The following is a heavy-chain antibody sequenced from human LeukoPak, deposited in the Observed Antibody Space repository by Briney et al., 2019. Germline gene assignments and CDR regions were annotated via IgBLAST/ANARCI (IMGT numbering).Heavy chain of an antibody. Sequence: SLKVSCKASRGTFSSYAISWVRQAPGQRLEWMGGIIPIFGTANYAQKFQGRVTITPDKSTSTAYMELSSLRSEDTAVYYCARVTNCGGDCRYYYYYMDVWGKGTTVTVSS. D-gene: IGHD2-21*02. CDR3: ARVTNCGGDCRYYYYYMDV. CDR2: IIPIFGTA. V-gene: IGHV1-69*06. J-gene: IGHJ6*03. CDR1: RGTFSSYA.